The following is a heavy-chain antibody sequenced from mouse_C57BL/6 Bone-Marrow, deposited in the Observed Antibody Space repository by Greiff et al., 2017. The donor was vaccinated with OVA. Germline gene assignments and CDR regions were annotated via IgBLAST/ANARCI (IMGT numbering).Heavy chain of an antibody. CDR1: GFTFSDYG. Sequence: EVKLMESGGGLVKPGGSLKLSCAASGFTFSDYGMHWVRQAPEKGLEWVAYISSGSSTLYYADTVKGRFTISRDNAKNTLFLLMNSLRSEDTAMYYYASGSNYLSYYAMDYWGQGTSVTVSS. V-gene: IGHV5-17*01. CDR3: ASGSNYLSYYAMDY. CDR2: ISSGSSTL. J-gene: IGHJ4*01. D-gene: IGHD2-5*01.